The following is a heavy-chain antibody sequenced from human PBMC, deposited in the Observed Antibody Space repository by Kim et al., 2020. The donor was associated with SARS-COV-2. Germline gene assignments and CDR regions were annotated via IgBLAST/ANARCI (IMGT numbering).Heavy chain of an antibody. V-gene: IGHV7-4-1*02. CDR2: INPNTGNP. Sequence: GLTWMGWINPNTGNPTYAQGFTGRFVFSLDTSVSTAYLQISSRKAEDTAVYYCAKLQNTNYGDYYYFDSLGQGTLVTVSS. D-gene: IGHD4-17*01. CDR3: AKLQNTNYGDYYYFDS. J-gene: IGHJ4*02.